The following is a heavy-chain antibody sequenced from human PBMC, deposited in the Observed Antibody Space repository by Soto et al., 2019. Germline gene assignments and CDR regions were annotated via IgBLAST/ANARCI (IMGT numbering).Heavy chain of an antibody. CDR3: ARDRAYCSGCSCYVTQKTSGMDV. CDR1: GYTLTGYY. Sequence: ASVKVSCKASGYTLTGYYMQWVRQAPGPGLEWMGWINPNSGGTNYAQKFQGWVTMTRDTSISTAYMELSRLRSDDTAVYYCARDRAYCSGCSCYVTQKTSGMDVWGQGTTVTVSS. D-gene: IGHD2-15*01. J-gene: IGHJ6*02. V-gene: IGHV1-2*04. CDR2: INPNSGGT.